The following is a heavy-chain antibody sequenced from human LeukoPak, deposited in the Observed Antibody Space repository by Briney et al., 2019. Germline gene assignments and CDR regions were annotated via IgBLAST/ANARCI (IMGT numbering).Heavy chain of an antibody. Sequence: GGSLTLSCEASGFTFSSYAMSWVRQAPRKGLAWVSGINTNGGRTSYADSVKSRLTISRDNPRNMLYMEMNSLRAEDSAVYYCAKDPRYCSGGSCFPYNWFDPWGQGTLVTVSS. CDR2: INTNGGRT. V-gene: IGHV3-23*01. D-gene: IGHD2-15*01. CDR3: AKDPRYCSGGSCFPYNWFDP. CDR1: GFTFSSYA. J-gene: IGHJ5*02.